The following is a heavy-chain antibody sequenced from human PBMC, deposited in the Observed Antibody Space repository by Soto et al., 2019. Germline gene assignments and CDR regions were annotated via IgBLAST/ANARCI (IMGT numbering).Heavy chain of an antibody. Sequence: QVQLVESGGGVVQPGRSLRLSCAASGFTFRNHAMHWVRQAPGKGLEWVGLIWYDGTSTYYADSVKGRFTISRDNSKNTLYLEMNSLRVEDTAIYYCARDQGVVIIKDHWGQGTLVTVSS. CDR2: IWYDGTST. CDR1: GFTFRNHA. CDR3: ARDQGVVIIKDH. J-gene: IGHJ4*02. V-gene: IGHV3-33*08. D-gene: IGHD2-8*01.